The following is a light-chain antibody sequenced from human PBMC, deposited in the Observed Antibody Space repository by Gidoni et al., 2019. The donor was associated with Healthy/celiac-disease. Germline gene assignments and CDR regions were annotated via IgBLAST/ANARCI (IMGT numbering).Light chain of an antibody. CDR1: QSVSSY. Sequence: IVFTQSPATLSLSPGERATLSCRASQSVSSYLAWYQQKPGQAPRLLIYDASNRATGIPARFSGSGSGTDFTLTISSLEPEDFAVYDCQQRSNWPPRTFGGGTKVEIK. CDR2: DAS. J-gene: IGKJ4*01. V-gene: IGKV3-11*01. CDR3: QQRSNWPPRT.